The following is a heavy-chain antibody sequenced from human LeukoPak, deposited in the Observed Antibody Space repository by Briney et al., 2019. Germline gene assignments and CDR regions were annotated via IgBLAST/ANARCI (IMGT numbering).Heavy chain of an antibody. Sequence: PGGSLRLSCAASGFTFSDYYMSWIRQAPGKGLEWVSYISSSGSTIYYADSVKGRFTISGDNAKNSLYLQMNSLRAEDTAVYYCARRIVVVPAAMSGAFDYFDYWGQGTLVTVSS. CDR2: ISSSGSTI. J-gene: IGHJ4*02. CDR1: GFTFSDYY. D-gene: IGHD2-2*01. V-gene: IGHV3-11*04. CDR3: ARRIVVVPAAMSGAFDYFDY.